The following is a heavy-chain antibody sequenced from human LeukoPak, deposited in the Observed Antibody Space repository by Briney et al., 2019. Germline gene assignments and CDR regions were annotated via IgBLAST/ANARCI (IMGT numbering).Heavy chain of an antibody. V-gene: IGHV3-30*03. CDR1: GFTFSSYW. J-gene: IGHJ4*02. CDR2: ISYDGSNK. Sequence: GGSLRLSCAASGFTFSSYWMSWVRQAPGKGLEWVAVISYDGSNKYYADSVKGRFTISRDNSKNTLYLQMNSLRAEDTAVYYCARDHSYQPLLPRDYWGQGTLVTVSS. CDR3: ARDHSYQPLLPRDY. D-gene: IGHD2-2*01.